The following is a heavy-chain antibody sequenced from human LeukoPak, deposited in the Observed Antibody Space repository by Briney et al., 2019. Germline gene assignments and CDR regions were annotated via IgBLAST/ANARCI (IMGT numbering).Heavy chain of an antibody. D-gene: IGHD5-18*01. CDR2: ISSSSSYI. J-gene: IGHJ6*02. Sequence: GGSLRLSCAASGCTFSSYSMNWVRQAPGKGLEWVSSISSSSSYIYYADSVKGRFTISRDNAKNSLYLQMNSLRAEDTAVYYCARARGYSYGYGYYGMDVWGQGTTVTVSS. V-gene: IGHV3-21*04. CDR3: ARARGYSYGYGYYGMDV. CDR1: GCTFSSYS.